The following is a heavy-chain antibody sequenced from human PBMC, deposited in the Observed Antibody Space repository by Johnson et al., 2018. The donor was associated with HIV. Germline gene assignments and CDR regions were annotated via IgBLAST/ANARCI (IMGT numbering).Heavy chain of an antibody. J-gene: IGHJ3*02. CDR3: ARDQGSSSWLDAFDI. CDR1: GFTFSSYS. D-gene: IGHD6-13*01. V-gene: IGHV3-48*01. CDR2: ISSSSTTI. Sequence: VLLVESGGGLVQPGGSLRLSCAASGFTFSSYSMNWVRQAPGKGLEWVSYISSSSTTIYYADSVKGRFTISRDNAKNSLYLQMNSLRAEDTAVYYCARDQGSSSWLDAFDIWGQGTMVTVSS.